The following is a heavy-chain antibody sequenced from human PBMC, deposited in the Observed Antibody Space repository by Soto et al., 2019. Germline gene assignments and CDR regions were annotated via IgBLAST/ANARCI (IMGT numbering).Heavy chain of an antibody. V-gene: IGHV1-18*01. J-gene: IGHJ3*02. CDR3: ARGRIVASIHDAFEI. CDR1: GYDFTSYG. D-gene: IGHD2-21*01. CDR2: ISAYNGKR. Sequence: QGQLLQSGDEVKKPGASVRVSCRASGYDFTSYGISWVRQAPGQGLEWVSWISAYNGKRDTAQKFQGRVTMTLETSTDTADMELGDLTSADTAVYYCARGRIVASIHDAFEIWGPGTMVAVSS.